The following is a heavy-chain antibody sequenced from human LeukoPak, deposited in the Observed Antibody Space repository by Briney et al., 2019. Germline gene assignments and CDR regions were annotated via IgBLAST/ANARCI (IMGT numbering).Heavy chain of an antibody. V-gene: IGHV5-51*01. CDR2: IYPGDPDT. J-gene: IGHJ4*02. CDR1: GYSFTSYW. D-gene: IGHD6-19*01. Sequence: GESLKISCKGSGYSFTSYWIGWVRQMPGKGMEWMGIIYPGDPDTRYSPSFQGQVTISADKSISTAYLQWSSLKASDTAMYYCARHEASGWYYFDYWGQGTLVTVSS. CDR3: ARHEASGWYYFDY.